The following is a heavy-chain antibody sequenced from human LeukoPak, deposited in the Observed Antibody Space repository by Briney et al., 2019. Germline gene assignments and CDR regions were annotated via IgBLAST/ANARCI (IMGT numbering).Heavy chain of an antibody. D-gene: IGHD3-3*01. CDR2: MKPNSGNT. J-gene: IGHJ5*02. V-gene: IGHV1-8*01. CDR1: GYTFTIYD. CDR3: ARALRITIFGVVIGAWFDP. Sequence: ASVKVSCKASGYTFTIYDINWVRQATGQGHEGMGWMKPNSGNTGYAQKLQGRVTMTRNTSISTTYMELSSVRSEDTAVYYCARALRITIFGVVIGAWFDPWGQGTLVTVSS.